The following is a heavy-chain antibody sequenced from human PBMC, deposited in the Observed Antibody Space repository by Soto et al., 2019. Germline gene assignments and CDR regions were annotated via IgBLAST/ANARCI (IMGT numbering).Heavy chain of an antibody. J-gene: IGHJ3*02. V-gene: IGHV4-31*03. CDR2: IYYSGST. CDR1: GGSISSGGYY. CDR3: ARELHYYGSGSRAFDI. D-gene: IGHD3-10*01. Sequence: QVQLQESGPGLVKPSQTLSLTCTVSGGSISSGGYYWSWIRQHPGKGLEWIGYIYYSGSTYYNPSLKIRVTTSVDTSKNQFALKLSSLTAADTAVYYCARELHYYGSGSRAFDIWGQGTMVTVSS.